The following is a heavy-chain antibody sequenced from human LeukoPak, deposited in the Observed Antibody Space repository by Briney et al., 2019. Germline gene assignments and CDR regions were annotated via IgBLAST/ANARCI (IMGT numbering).Heavy chain of an antibody. V-gene: IGHV3-23*01. CDR3: ARGDWGMVRWNDAFDI. CDR2: ISGSGGST. Sequence: PGGSLRLSCAASGFTFSSYAMSWVRQAPGKGLEWVSAISGSGGSTYYADSVKGRFTISRDNAKNSLYLQMNSLRAEDTAVYYCARGDWGMVRWNDAFDIWGQGTMVTVSS. J-gene: IGHJ3*02. CDR1: GFTFSSYA. D-gene: IGHD3-10*01.